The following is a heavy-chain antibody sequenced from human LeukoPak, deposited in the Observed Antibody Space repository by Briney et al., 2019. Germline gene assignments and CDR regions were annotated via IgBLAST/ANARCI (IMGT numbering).Heavy chain of an antibody. CDR3: AGTPAVVSPNGPFDY. CDR2: ISSSSSTI. Sequence: QSGGSLRLSCAASGFTFSSYSMNWVRQAPGKGLEWVSYISSSSSTIYYADSVKGRFTISRDNAKNSLYLQMNSLRAEDTAVYYCAGTPAVVSPNGPFDYWGQGTLVTVSS. J-gene: IGHJ4*02. D-gene: IGHD4-23*01. CDR1: GFTFSSYS. V-gene: IGHV3-48*01.